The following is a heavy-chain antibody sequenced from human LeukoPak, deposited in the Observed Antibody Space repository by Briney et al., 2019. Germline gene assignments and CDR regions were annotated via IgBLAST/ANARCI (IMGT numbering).Heavy chain of an antibody. Sequence: GGSLRLSCVASGFTLSNYAMTGVRQAPGKGLEVVSGIWGPDDKTVYGDAVKGRFTITRDNSKNTLYLQMNSLRADDAAVYYCAKTQGYYDAWGQGALVTVSS. D-gene: IGHD2-15*01. CDR1: GFTLSNYA. CDR2: IWGPDDKT. CDR3: AKTQGYYDA. V-gene: IGHV3-23*01. J-gene: IGHJ5*02.